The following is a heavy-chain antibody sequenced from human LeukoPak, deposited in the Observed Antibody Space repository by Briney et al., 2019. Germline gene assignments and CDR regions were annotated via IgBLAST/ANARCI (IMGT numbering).Heavy chain of an antibody. J-gene: IGHJ4*02. CDR2: IYYSGST. V-gene: IGHV4-59*01. CDR3: ARGKYSSSSSSDY. Sequence: SETLSLTCTVAGGSISSYYWSWIRQPPGKGLERIGYIYYSGSTNYSPSLKSRVTISVDTSKNQFSLKLSSVTAADTAVYYCARGKYSSSSSSDYWGQGTLVTVSS. CDR1: GGSISSYY. D-gene: IGHD6-6*01.